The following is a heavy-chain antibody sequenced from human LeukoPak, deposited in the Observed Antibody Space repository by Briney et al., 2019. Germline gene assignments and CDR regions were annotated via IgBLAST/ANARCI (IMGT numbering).Heavy chain of an antibody. Sequence: SETLSLTCTVSGGSISSYYWSWIRQPPGGGLEWIGYIYYSGSTNYNPSLKRRVTISLDTSKSQFSLKLRSVTAAATAVYYCARRGFDSRYYFGMDVWGQGTTVTVSS. D-gene: IGHD5-12*01. CDR1: GGSISSYY. J-gene: IGHJ6*02. CDR3: ARRGFDSRYYFGMDV. CDR2: IYYSGST. V-gene: IGHV4-59*01.